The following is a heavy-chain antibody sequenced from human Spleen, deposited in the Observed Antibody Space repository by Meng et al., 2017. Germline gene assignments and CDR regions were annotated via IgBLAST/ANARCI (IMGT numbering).Heavy chain of an antibody. D-gene: IGHD4-11*01. Sequence: QVQLQESGPGLVKPSVTLSLTCAVSGGSSSSSNWWSWVRQPPGKGLEWIGEINHSGSTNYNPSLESRATISVDTSQNNLSLKLSSVTAADSAVYYCARGPTTMAHDFDYWGQGTLVTVSS. CDR2: INHSGST. J-gene: IGHJ4*02. CDR3: ARGPTTMAHDFDY. CDR1: GGSSSSSNW. V-gene: IGHV4-4*02.